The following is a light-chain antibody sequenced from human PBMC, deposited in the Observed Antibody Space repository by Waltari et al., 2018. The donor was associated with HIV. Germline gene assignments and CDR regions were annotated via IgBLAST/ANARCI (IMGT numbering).Light chain of an antibody. Sequence: QTVVTQEPSLTVSPGGTVTLTCAFSTGAVSSDYYPNWFQQKAGQTPRALIYNTNNRHPWTPARFSGSLLGGKAALTLSGVQPEDEADYYCLLHYGAVQIFGGGTKLTVL. CDR2: NTN. CDR1: TGAVSSDYY. CDR3: LLHYGAVQI. J-gene: IGLJ2*01. V-gene: IGLV7-43*01.